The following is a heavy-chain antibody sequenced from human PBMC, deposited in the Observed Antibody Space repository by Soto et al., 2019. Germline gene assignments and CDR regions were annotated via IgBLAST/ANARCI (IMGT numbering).Heavy chain of an antibody. CDR3: ARYCSSTSCYDRLNYYYYGMDV. J-gene: IGHJ6*02. D-gene: IGHD2-2*01. Sequence: ASVKVSCKASGYTFTSYGISWVRQAPGQGLEWMGWISAYNGNTNYAQKLQGRVTMTTDTSTSTAYMELRSLRSDDTAVYYCARYCSSTSCYDRLNYYYYGMDVWGQGTTVTVSS. V-gene: IGHV1-18*01. CDR1: GYTFTSYG. CDR2: ISAYNGNT.